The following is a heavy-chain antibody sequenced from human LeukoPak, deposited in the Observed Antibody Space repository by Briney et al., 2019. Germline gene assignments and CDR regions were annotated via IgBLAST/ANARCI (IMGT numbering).Heavy chain of an antibody. CDR3: ARGRDILTGYILNYFDY. V-gene: IGHV1-2*04. CDR2: INPDSGGT. J-gene: IGHJ4*02. CDR1: GYTFTGYY. D-gene: IGHD3-9*01. Sequence: ASVKVSCKASGYTFTGYYMHWVRQAPGQGLEWMGWINPDSGGTNYAQKFQGWVTMTRDTSISTAYMELSRLRSDDTAVYYCARGRDILTGYILNYFDYWGQGTLVTVSS.